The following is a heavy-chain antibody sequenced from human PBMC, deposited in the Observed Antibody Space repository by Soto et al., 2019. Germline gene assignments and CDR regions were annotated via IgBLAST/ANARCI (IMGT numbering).Heavy chain of an antibody. D-gene: IGHD3-22*01. V-gene: IGHV1-18*01. CDR2: ISAYNGNT. CDR1: GYTFTSYA. CDR3: ARLMPYYYDSSGYYQEYYYYGMDV. J-gene: IGHJ6*02. Sequence: GASVKVCCKASGYTFTSYAISWVRQPPGQGLEWMRWISAYNGNTNYAQKLQGRVTMTTDTSTSIAYMELRSLRSDDTAVYYCARLMPYYYDSSGYYQEYYYYGMDVWGQGTTVTVSS.